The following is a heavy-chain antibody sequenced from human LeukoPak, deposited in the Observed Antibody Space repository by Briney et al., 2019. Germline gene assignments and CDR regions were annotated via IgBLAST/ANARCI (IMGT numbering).Heavy chain of an antibody. J-gene: IGHJ3*02. CDR1: GGSISSYY. CDR3: ARTSYDTTNDAFDI. V-gene: IGHV4-4*07. CDR2: IYTSGST. Sequence: SETLSLTCTVSGGSISSYYWSWSRQPAGKGLELIGRIYTSGSTNYNPSLRSRVTMSVDTSKNQFSLRLRSVTAADTAVYYCARTSYDTTNDAFDIWGQGTMVTVSS. D-gene: IGHD3-22*01.